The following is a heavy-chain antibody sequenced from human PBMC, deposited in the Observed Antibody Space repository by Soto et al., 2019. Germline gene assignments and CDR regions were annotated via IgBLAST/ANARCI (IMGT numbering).Heavy chain of an antibody. CDR1: GGTFSSYT. J-gene: IGHJ5*02. CDR2: IIPILGIA. Sequence: QVQLVQSGAEVKKPGSSVKVSCKASGGTFSSYTISWVRQAPGQGLEWMGRIIPILGIANYAQKFQGRVTIXXDKSTRTAYMELSSLRSEDTAVYYCAREVAVSVHPWGQGTLVTVSS. D-gene: IGHD6-19*01. CDR3: AREVAVSVHP. V-gene: IGHV1-69*08.